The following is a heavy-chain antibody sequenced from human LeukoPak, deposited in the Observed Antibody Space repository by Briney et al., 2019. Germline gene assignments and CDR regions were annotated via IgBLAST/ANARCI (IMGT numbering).Heavy chain of an antibody. J-gene: IGHJ3*02. CDR3: ALDGTGKAPDAFDI. CDR2: IIPILGIA. Sequence: ASVKVSCKASGGTFSSYAISWVRQAPGQGLEWMGRIIPILGIANYAQKFQGRVTITADNSTSTAYMELSSLRSEDTAVYYCALDGTGKAPDAFDIWGQGTMVTVSS. CDR1: GGTFSSYA. D-gene: IGHD1-1*01. V-gene: IGHV1-69*04.